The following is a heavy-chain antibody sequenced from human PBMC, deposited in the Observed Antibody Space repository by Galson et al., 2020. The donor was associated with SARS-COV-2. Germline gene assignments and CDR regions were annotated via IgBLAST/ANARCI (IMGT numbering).Heavy chain of an antibody. J-gene: IGHJ5*02. Sequence: GGSLRLSCEASGFALTNNAMHWVRQAPGKGLEYVSAINSDGDSTYYAASVKGRFSLSRDISKNTLYLQMNSLTADDTAVYYCVRAEGVSWYGGFFHSWGQGTLVTVSS. V-gene: IGHV3-64D*08. CDR3: VRAEGVSWYGGFFHS. CDR1: GFALTNNA. CDR2: INSDGDST. D-gene: IGHD6-13*01.